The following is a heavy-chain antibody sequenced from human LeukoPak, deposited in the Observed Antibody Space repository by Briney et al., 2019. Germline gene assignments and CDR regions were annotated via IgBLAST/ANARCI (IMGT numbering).Heavy chain of an antibody. CDR3: ARALYYDSSGYYGYYYYYYMDV. Sequence: SETLSLTCTVSDYSISSGYGYYWGWIRQPPGKGLEWIGNIYHSGITYYNHFNSSLKSRVTISVDTSKNQFSLKLSSVTAADTAVYYCARALYYDSSGYYGYYYYYYMDVWGKGTTVTVSS. V-gene: IGHV4-38-2*02. CDR1: DYSISSGYGYY. D-gene: IGHD3-22*01. J-gene: IGHJ6*03. CDR2: IYHSGIT.